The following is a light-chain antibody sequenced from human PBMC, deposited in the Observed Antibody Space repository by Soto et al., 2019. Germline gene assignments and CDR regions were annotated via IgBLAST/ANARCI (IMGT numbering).Light chain of an antibody. CDR1: KLGEKF. CDR3: QAWDSSTAP. J-gene: IGLJ2*01. Sequence: SYELTQPPSVSVSPGQTASITCSGDKLGEKFACWYQQKPGQSPVLVIYHDSKRPSGIPERFSGSNSGNTATLTISGTQAMDEADYYCQAWDSSTAPFGGGTKLTVL. V-gene: IGLV3-1*01. CDR2: HDS.